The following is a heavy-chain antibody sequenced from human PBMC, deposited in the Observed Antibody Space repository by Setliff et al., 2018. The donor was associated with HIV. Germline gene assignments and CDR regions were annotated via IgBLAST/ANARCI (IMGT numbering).Heavy chain of an antibody. CDR1: GDSLTSANSY. CDR3: ARHWYSSPVTT. J-gene: IGHJ5*02. V-gene: IGHV4-39*01. D-gene: IGHD1-1*01. CDR2: IYYSGSP. Sequence: SETLSLTCTVSGDSLTSANSYWGWIRQPPGKGLEWIGSIYYSGSPYYSPSFKSRVTMSVDTSKNQFSLKINSVTAADTAVYFCARHWYSSPVTTWGQGTLVTVSS.